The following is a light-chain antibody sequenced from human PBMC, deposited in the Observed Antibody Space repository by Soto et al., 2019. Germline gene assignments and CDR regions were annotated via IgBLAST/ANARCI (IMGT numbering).Light chain of an antibody. CDR2: GSS. V-gene: IGKV3-20*01. CDR1: QTISSSY. CDR3: QQYTISPPGFT. Sequence: EIVLTQSPSTLSLSPGERATLSCRASQTISSSYLAWYQQKPGQAPRLLIYGSSSRAAGIPDRFSGSGSGTDFTFTISRLEPEDFAVYYCQQYTISPPGFTFGPGTKLEIK. J-gene: IGKJ3*01.